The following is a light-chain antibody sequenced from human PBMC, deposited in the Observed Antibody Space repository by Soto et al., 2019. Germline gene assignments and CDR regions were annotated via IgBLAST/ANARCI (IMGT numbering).Light chain of an antibody. V-gene: IGKV3D-20*01. CDR2: DAS. Sequence: EIVLTQSPATLSLSPGERATLSCGASQSVSRSYLAWYQQKPGLAPRLLIYDASSRATGIPDRFSGSGSGTDFTLTISRLEPEDFAVYYCLQYGSSPFTFGQGTKLEIK. CDR3: LQYGSSPFT. CDR1: QSVSRSY. J-gene: IGKJ2*01.